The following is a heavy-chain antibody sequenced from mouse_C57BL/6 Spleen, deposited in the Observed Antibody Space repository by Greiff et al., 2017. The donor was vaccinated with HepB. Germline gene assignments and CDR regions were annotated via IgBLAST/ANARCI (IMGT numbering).Heavy chain of an antibody. D-gene: IGHD2-3*01. CDR1: GFNIKDYY. CDR3: TGDGYYVLFAY. J-gene: IGHJ3*01. CDR2: IDPEDGDT. V-gene: IGHV14-1*01. Sequence: EVQLQQSGAELVRPGASVKLSCTASGFNIKDYYMHWVKQRPEQGLEWIGRIDPEDGDTEYAPKFQGKATMTADTSSNTAYLQLSSLTSEDTAVYYFTGDGYYVLFAYWGQGTLVTVSA.